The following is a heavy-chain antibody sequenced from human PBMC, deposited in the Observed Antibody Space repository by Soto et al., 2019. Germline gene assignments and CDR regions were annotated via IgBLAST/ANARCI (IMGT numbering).Heavy chain of an antibody. CDR1: GYTFTAYY. CDR2: INPNTGGS. V-gene: IGHV1-2*04. J-gene: IGHJ4*02. CDR3: ARGSGGGSSVRARLVDF. D-gene: IGHD6-6*01. Sequence: ASVKVSCNTSGYTFTAYYMHWVRQAPGQGLEWMGWINPNTGGSKYAQKFQGWVTMTRDTSISTAYLELSRLGSDETAVYYCARGSGGGSSVRARLVDFRGQGTLVTVSS.